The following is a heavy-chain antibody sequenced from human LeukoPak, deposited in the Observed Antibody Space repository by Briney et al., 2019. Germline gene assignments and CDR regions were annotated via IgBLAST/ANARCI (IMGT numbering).Heavy chain of an antibody. CDR2: IYYSGST. Sequence: SETLSLTCTVSGGSISRYYWSWIRQPPGKGLEWIGYIYYSGSTNYNPSLKSRVTISVDTSKNQFSLKLSSVTAADTAVYYCARVDYDSSGYRNAFDIWGQATMVTVSS. J-gene: IGHJ3*02. D-gene: IGHD3-22*01. V-gene: IGHV4-59*01. CDR3: ARVDYDSSGYRNAFDI. CDR1: GGSISRYY.